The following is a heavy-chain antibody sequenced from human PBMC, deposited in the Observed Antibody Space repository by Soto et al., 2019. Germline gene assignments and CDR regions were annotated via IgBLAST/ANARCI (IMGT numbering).Heavy chain of an antibody. V-gene: IGHV3-23*01. D-gene: IGHD2-2*01. CDR2: ISGSGGDT. CDR3: AKARGSSSSARGCD. CDR1: GFTFSTYA. J-gene: IGHJ1*01. Sequence: GGSLRLSCAASGFTFSTYAMSGVRQAPGKGLEWVSVISGSGGDTYYADSVKGRFTIARDNSKNTLSLQMNSLRAEDTAVYYCAKARGSSSSARGCDWGQGNYVTVSS.